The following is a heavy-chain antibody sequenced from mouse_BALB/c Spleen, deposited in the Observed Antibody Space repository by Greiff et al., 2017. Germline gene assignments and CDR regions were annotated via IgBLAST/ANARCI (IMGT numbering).Heavy chain of an antibody. Sequence: QVQLQQSGAELVKPGASVKLSCKASGYTFTSYWMHWVKQRPGQGLEWIGEINPSNGRTNYNEKFKSKATLTVDKSSSTAYMQLSSLTSEDSAVYYCARKIPHYYGSSYWYFDVWGAGTTVTVSS. CDR1: GYTFTSYW. CDR3: ARKIPHYYGSSYWYFDV. D-gene: IGHD1-1*01. V-gene: IGHV1S81*02. CDR2: INPSNGRT. J-gene: IGHJ1*01.